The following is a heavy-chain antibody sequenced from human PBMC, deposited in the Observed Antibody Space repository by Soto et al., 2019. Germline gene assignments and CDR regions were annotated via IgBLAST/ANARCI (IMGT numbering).Heavy chain of an antibody. CDR1: GFTFSSYS. J-gene: IGHJ6*02. CDR2: ISSSSSTI. Sequence: VQLVESGGGLVQPGGSLRLSCAASGFTFSSYSMNWVRQAPGKGLEWVSYISSSSSTIYYADSVKGRFTISRDNAKNSLYLQMNSLRDEDTAVYYCARVHDFWSGPYYYYYGMDVWGQGTTVTVSS. D-gene: IGHD3-3*01. CDR3: ARVHDFWSGPYYYYYGMDV. V-gene: IGHV3-48*02.